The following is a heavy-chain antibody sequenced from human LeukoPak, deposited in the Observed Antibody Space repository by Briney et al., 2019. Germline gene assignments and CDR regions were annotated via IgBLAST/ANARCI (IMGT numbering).Heavy chain of an antibody. CDR3: AKDKYPKDFDWLLPPGFFDY. J-gene: IGHJ4*02. V-gene: IGHV3-23*01. Sequence: GGSLRLSCAASGFTFSSYAMSWVRQAPGKGLEWVSAISGSGGSTYYADSVKGRFTISRDNSKNTLYLQMNSLRAEDTAVYYRAKDKYPKDFDWLLPPGFFDYWGQGTLVTVSS. D-gene: IGHD3-9*01. CDR1: GFTFSSYA. CDR2: ISGSGGST.